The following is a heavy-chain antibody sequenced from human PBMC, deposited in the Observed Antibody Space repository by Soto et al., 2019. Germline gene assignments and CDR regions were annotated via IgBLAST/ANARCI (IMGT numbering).Heavy chain of an antibody. Sequence: ASVRVSCKASGYTFTSYYMHCVRHAPGQGLEWMGVINHSGGSTSYAQKFQGRVTMTRDTSTSTVYMELSRLRSEDTAVYYCAKMAYDSSGFCAFDVWGQGTMVTVSS. J-gene: IGHJ3*01. D-gene: IGHD3-22*01. V-gene: IGHV1-46*01. CDR2: INHSGGST. CDR3: AKMAYDSSGFCAFDV. CDR1: GYTFTSYY.